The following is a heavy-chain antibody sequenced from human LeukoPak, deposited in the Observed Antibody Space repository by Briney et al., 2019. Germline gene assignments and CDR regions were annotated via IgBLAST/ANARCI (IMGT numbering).Heavy chain of an antibody. Sequence: SVKVSCKASGGTFSSYAISWVRQAPGQGLEWMGGVIPIFGTANYAQKFQGRVTITADESTSTAYMELSSLRSEDTAVYYCAREKGVVVPAAIRWFDPWGQGTLVTVSS. CDR2: VIPIFGTA. V-gene: IGHV1-69*01. CDR3: AREKGVVVPAAIRWFDP. CDR1: GGTFSSYA. J-gene: IGHJ5*02. D-gene: IGHD2-2*01.